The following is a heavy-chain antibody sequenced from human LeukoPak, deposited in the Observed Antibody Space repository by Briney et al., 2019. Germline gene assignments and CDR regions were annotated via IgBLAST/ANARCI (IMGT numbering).Heavy chain of an antibody. J-gene: IGHJ4*02. CDR3: AKDLLVVIY. CDR1: GFTFDTYN. CDR2: ISGSGGST. Sequence: PGGSLRLSCAASGFTFDTYNFNWVRQAPGKGLEWVSAISGSGGSTYYADSVKGRFTISRDNSKNTLYLQMNSLRAEDTAVYYCAKDLLVVIYGGQGTLVTVSS. D-gene: IGHD3-22*01. V-gene: IGHV3-23*01.